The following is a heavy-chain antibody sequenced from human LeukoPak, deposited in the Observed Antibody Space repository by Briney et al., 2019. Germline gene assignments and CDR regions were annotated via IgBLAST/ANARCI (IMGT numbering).Heavy chain of an antibody. CDR3: AVWEFWSGAPTD. CDR2: IYYTGRA. J-gene: IGHJ4*02. V-gene: IGHV4-59*01. CDR1: GGSISRYY. Sequence: PSETLSLTCTVSGGSISRYYWSWIRQPPGTGLEWIGYIYYTGRADYNPSLKSRVSMSVDTSKSQFSLRVNSMTAADTAAYYCAVWEFWSGAPTDWGQGTLVTVSS. D-gene: IGHD3-3*01.